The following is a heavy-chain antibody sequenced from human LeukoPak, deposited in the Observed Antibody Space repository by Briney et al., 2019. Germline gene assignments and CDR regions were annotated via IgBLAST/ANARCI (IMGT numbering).Heavy chain of an antibody. CDR1: GFTFSSYA. V-gene: IGHV3-23*01. Sequence: GGSLRLSCAASGFTFSSYAMSWVRQAPGKGLEWVSAISGRGGSTYYADSVKGPFTISRDNSKNTLYLQMNSLRAEDTAVYYCAKAAQVLLWFGELFPLLDVWGQGTTVTVSS. CDR2: ISGRGGST. J-gene: IGHJ6*02. D-gene: IGHD3-10*01. CDR3: AKAAQVLLWFGELFPLLDV.